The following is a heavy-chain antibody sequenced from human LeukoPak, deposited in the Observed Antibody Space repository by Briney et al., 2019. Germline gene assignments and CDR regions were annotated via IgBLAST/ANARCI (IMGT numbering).Heavy chain of an antibody. D-gene: IGHD6-19*01. CDR2: IYYSGST. V-gene: IGHV4-59*01. CDR1: GGSISSYY. Sequence: SETLSLTCTVSGGSISSYYWSWIRQPPGKGLEWIGYIYYSGSTNYNPSLQSRVTISVDTSKNQFSLKLSSVTAADTAVYYCARGTIAVAGTDYYYYYMDVWGKGTTVTVSS. J-gene: IGHJ6*03. CDR3: ARGTIAVAGTDYYYYYMDV.